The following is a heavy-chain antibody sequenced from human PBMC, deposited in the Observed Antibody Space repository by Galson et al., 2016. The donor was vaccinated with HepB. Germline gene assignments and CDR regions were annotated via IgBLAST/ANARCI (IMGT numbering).Heavy chain of an antibody. D-gene: IGHD3-22*01. J-gene: IGHJ4*02. CDR3: SRQAYYYDTRGYYHRHPDY. CDR1: GGSISSSNYY. V-gene: IGHV4-39*01. CDR2: IYYSGFT. Sequence: ETLSLTCTVSGGSISSSNYYWGWIRQPPGKGLEWIGTIYYSGFTYYNPSLKSRVTISVDTSKNQFSLNLSSVTAADTAVYYCSRQAYYYDTRGYYHRHPDYWGQGTLVTVSS.